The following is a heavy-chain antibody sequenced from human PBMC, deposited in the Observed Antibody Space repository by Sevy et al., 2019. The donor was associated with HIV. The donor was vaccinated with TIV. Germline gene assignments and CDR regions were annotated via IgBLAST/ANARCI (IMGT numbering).Heavy chain of an antibody. CDR1: GYTFTSYY. CDR2: SNPSGGST. Sequence: ASVKVSCKASGYTFTSYYMHWVRQAPGQGLEWMGISNPSGGSTSYAQKFQGRVTMTRDTSTSTVYMELSSLRSEDTAVYYCARDSHVTLAGTHYYYYYMDVWGKRTTVTVSS. D-gene: IGHD6-19*01. CDR3: ARDSHVTLAGTHYYYYYMDV. V-gene: IGHV1-46*01. J-gene: IGHJ6*03.